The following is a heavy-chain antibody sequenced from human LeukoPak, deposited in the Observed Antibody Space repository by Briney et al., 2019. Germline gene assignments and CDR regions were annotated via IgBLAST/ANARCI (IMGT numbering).Heavy chain of an antibody. CDR3: TTVLGPGAGSGSYRQQGY. CDR1: GFTFSSYA. J-gene: IGHJ4*02. V-gene: IGHV3-23*01. D-gene: IGHD3-10*01. CDR2: ISASGSGT. Sequence: GGSLRLSCAASGFTFSSYAMSWVRQAPGKGLEWVSAISASGSGTYYADSVKGRFTISRDNSKNTLYLQMNSLKTEDTAVYYCTTVLGPGAGSGSYRQQGYWGQGTLVTVSS.